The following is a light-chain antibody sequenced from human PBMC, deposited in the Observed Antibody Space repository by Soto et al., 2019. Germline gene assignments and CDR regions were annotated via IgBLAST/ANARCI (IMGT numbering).Light chain of an antibody. CDR2: KVT. CDR3: SSYIPNSVI. CDR1: SSDVGSFNY. J-gene: IGLJ2*01. Sequence: QSALTQPASVSGSLGQSITISCTGTSSDVGSFNYVSWYRQSPTKAPELIIYKVTNRPSGVSNRFSGSKSGNTASLTISGLQAEDEADYYCSSYIPNSVIFGGGTKLTVL. V-gene: IGLV2-14*01.